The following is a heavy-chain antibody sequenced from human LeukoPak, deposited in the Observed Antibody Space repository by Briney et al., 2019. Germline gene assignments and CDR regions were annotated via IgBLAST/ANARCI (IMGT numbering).Heavy chain of an antibody. CDR3: ARERHYGDANAGSDAFDI. D-gene: IGHD4-17*01. V-gene: IGHV3-74*01. CDR1: GFTFSSYW. Sequence: GSLRLSCAASGFTFSSYWMHWVRQAPGKGLVWVSRINSDGSSTSYADSVKGRFTISRDNAKNALYLQMNSLRAEDTAVYYCARERHYGDANAGSDAFDIWGQGTMVTVSS. CDR2: INSDGSST. J-gene: IGHJ3*02.